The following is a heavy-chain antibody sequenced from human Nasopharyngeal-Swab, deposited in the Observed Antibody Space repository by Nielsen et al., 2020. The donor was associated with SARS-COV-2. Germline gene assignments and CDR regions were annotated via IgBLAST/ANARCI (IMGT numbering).Heavy chain of an antibody. V-gene: IGHV1-18*01. CDR1: GYTFTSYG. Sequence: ASVKVSCKASGYTFTSYGISWVRQAPGQGLEWMGWLSAYNGNTNYAQKLQGRVTMTTDTSTSTAYMELRRLRSDDTAVYYCARMFSGTTGILLLDYYYGMDVWGQGTTVTVSS. J-gene: IGHJ6*02. CDR2: LSAYNGNT. D-gene: IGHD1-1*01. CDR3: ARMFSGTTGILLLDYYYGMDV.